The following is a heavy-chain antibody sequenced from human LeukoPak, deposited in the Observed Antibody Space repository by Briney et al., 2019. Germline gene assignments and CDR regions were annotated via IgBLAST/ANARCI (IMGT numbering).Heavy chain of an antibody. V-gene: IGHV1-46*01. CDR1: GYTFTSYY. D-gene: IGHD5-12*01. CDR2: INPSGGST. Sequence: ASVKVSCKASGYTFTSYYMHWVRQAPGQGLEWMGIINPSGGSTSYAQKFQGRVTMTRDTSTSTVYMELSSLRSEDTAVYYCAREGGYSGYDTREYYYYGMDVWGQGTTVTVSS. J-gene: IGHJ6*02. CDR3: AREGGYSGYDTREYYYYGMDV.